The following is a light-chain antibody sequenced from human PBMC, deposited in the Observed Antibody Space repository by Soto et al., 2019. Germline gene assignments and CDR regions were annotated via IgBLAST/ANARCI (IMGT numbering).Light chain of an antibody. CDR1: QSVSNNY. V-gene: IGKV3D-20*02. CDR2: GAS. J-gene: IGKJ5*01. CDR3: QQRRSWQVT. Sequence: EIVLTHSPFTLSSSPGDRATLSCMASQSVSNNYLAWYQQKPGQAPKLVIYGASIRATGIPDRFSASGSGTNFTLTISSLEPEDFAVYYCQQRRSWQVTFGQGTRLEI.